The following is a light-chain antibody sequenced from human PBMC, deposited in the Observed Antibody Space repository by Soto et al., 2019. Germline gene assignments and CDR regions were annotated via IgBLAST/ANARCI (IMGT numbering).Light chain of an antibody. CDR2: TAS. CDR3: QHYNSYSEA. J-gene: IGKJ1*01. CDR1: QTISSW. V-gene: IGKV1-5*03. Sequence: DIQMTQSPSTLSGSVGDRVTITFRASQTISSWLAWYQQKPGKAPKLLIYTASTLKSGVPSRFSGSGSGTEFTLTISSLQPDDFATYYCQHYNSYSEAFGQGTKVDIK.